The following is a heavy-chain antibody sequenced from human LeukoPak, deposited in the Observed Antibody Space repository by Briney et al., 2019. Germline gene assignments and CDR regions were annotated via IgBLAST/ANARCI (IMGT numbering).Heavy chain of an antibody. CDR2: IDSSGGYM. J-gene: IGHJ4*02. CDR1: GFTFNTYS. CDR3: LRGDRRDY. Sequence: GGSLRLSCEASGFTFNTYSMNWARQAPGKGLEWVSSIDSSGGYMFYADSVKGRFIISRDNAKDSLYLQMNSLRVKDTAVHYCLRGDRRDYWGQGTLVTVSS. V-gene: IGHV3-21*06.